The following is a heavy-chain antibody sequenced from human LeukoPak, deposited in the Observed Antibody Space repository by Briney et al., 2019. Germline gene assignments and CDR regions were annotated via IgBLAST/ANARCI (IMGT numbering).Heavy chain of an antibody. CDR1: GGSISSGGYY. CDR2: IYYSGST. J-gene: IGHJ4*02. D-gene: IGHD3-10*01. Sequence: SEALSLTCTVSGGSISSGGYYWSWVRQHPGKGLEWIGYIYYSGSTYYNPSLKSRVTISVDTSKNQFSLKLSSVPAADTAVYYCARDKGDGSDAYYFDYWGQGTLVTVSS. CDR3: ARDKGDGSDAYYFDY. V-gene: IGHV4-31*03.